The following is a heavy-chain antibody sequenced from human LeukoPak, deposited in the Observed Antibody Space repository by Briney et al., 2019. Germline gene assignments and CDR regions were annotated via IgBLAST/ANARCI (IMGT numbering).Heavy chain of an antibody. CDR3: ARMVGFDY. CDR1: VYTFTSHY. CDR2: INPSGSST. Sequence: ASVKVSCKASVYTFTSHYMHWVRQAPGQGLEWMGLINPSGSSTLYAQKFQGRVTMARDTYISTAYMELSRLRSDDTAVYYCARMVGFDYWGQGTLVTVSS. V-gene: IGHV1-46*01. J-gene: IGHJ4*02. D-gene: IGHD3-10*01.